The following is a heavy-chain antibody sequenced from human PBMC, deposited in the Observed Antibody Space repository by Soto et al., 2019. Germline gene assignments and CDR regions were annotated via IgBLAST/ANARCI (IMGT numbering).Heavy chain of an antibody. D-gene: IGHD3-22*01. CDR1: GDSISNSRFY. J-gene: IGHJ5*02. CDR3: AMDFFDSSDYTTNWVHP. Sequence: SETLSLTCSVSGDSISNSRFYWAWIRQPPGEGLEWIGSIYHTGNAYYNPSLKSRVTISVDTSKNQFSLKLTSVTAADAALYYCAMDFFDSSDYTTNWVHPWGQVTLVTVS. V-gene: IGHV4-39*01. CDR2: IYHTGNA.